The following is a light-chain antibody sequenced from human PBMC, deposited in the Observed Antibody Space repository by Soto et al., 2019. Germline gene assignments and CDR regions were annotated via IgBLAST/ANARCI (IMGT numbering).Light chain of an antibody. CDR1: SSDIGAYTH. Sequence: QSVLTQPASVSGSPAQSITISCTGTSSDIGAYTHVSWYQQHPGKAPKLMIYDVNNRPSGVSNRFSGSKSGNTASLTISGLQAEDEADYYCTSYTATATYVFGTGTKVTVL. J-gene: IGLJ1*01. CDR3: TSYTATATYV. V-gene: IGLV2-14*01. CDR2: DVN.